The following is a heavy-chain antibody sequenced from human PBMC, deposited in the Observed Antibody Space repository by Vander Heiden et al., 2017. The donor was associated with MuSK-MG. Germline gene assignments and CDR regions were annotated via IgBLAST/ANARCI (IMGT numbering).Heavy chain of an antibody. CDR1: GGSFSGYY. Sequence: QVQLQQWGAGLLKPSETLSLTCAVYGGSFSGYYWSWIRQPPGKGLEWIGEINHSGSTNYNPSLKSRVTISVDTSKNQFSLKLSSVTAADTAVYYCARGGWLQPDAFDIWGQGTMVTVSS. D-gene: IGHD5-18*01. CDR2: INHSGST. CDR3: ARGGWLQPDAFDI. V-gene: IGHV4-34*01. J-gene: IGHJ3*02.